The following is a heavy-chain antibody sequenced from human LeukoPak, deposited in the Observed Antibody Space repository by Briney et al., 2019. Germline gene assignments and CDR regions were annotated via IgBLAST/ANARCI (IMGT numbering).Heavy chain of an antibody. D-gene: IGHD3-22*01. CDR1: GGSISSSSYY. V-gene: IGHV4-39*07. CDR3: ARKSRYYYDSSGYYDY. CDR2: IYYSGST. J-gene: IGHJ4*02. Sequence: SETLSLTCTVSGGSISSSSYYWGWIRQPPGKGLEWIGSIYYSGSTYYNPSLKSRVTISVDTSKNQFSLKLSSVTAADTAVYYCARKSRYYYDSSGYYDYWGQGTLVTVSS.